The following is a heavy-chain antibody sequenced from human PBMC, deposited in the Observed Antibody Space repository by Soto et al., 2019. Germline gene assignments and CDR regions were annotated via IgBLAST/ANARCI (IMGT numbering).Heavy chain of an antibody. J-gene: IGHJ6*02. Sequence: ASVKVSCKVSGYTLTELSMHWVRQAPGKGLEWMGGFDPEDGETIYAQKFQGRVTMTEDTSTDTAYMELSSLRSEDTAVCYCATVFFGATGGYYYYGMDVWGQGTTVTVYS. CDR3: ATVFFGATGGYYYYGMDV. CDR2: FDPEDGET. D-gene: IGHD3-3*01. V-gene: IGHV1-24*01. CDR1: GYTLTELS.